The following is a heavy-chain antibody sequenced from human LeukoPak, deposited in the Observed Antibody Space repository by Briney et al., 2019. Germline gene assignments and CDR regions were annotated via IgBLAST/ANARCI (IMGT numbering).Heavy chain of an antibody. J-gene: IGHJ4*02. Sequence: PSETLSLTCAVYGGSFSDYYWSWIRQPPGKGLEWIGEISHSGSTHYNPSLKSRVTISVDTSKNQFSLQLSSVTAADTAVYYCAARLTVTTTDYYFDYWGQGTLVTVSS. CDR1: GGSFSDYY. CDR2: ISHSGST. CDR3: AARLTVTTTDYYFDY. V-gene: IGHV4-34*01. D-gene: IGHD4-17*01.